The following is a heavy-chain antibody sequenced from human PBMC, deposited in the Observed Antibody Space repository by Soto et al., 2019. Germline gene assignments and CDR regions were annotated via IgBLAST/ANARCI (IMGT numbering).Heavy chain of an antibody. D-gene: IGHD6-6*01. CDR2: IIPIFGTA. J-gene: IGHJ6*02. CDR3: ARDSSIAARPRHRLYYYYYGMDV. Sequence: QVQLVQSGAEVKKPGSSVKVSCQASGGTFSSYAISWVRQAPVQGLEWMGGIIPIFGTANYAQKFQGRVTITEDESTSTAYMELSSLRSEDTAVYYCARDSSIAARPRHRLYYYYYGMDVWGQGTTVTVSS. V-gene: IGHV1-69*01. CDR1: GGTFSSYA.